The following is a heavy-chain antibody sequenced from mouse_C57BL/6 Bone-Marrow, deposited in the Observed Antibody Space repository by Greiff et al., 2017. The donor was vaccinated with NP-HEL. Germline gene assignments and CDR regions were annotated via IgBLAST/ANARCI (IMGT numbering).Heavy chain of an antibody. CDR3: ARGAY. CDR2: IYPGDGDT. CDR1: GYEFSNYW. J-gene: IGHJ3*01. V-gene: IGHV1-80*01. Sequence: VKLMESGAELVKPGASVKISCKASGYEFSNYWMNWVKQRPGKGLEWIGQIYPGDGDTNYNGKFKDKATLTADKSSSTAYMQLSRLTSEGSAVYFCARGAYWGQGTLVTVSA.